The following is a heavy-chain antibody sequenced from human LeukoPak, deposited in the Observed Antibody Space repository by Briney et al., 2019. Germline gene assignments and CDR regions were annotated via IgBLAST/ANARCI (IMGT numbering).Heavy chain of an antibody. CDR1: GFTFSTYN. J-gene: IGHJ4*02. CDR2: ITSTSTYI. D-gene: IGHD1-26*01. Sequence: GGSLRLSCAVSGFTFSTYNMNWVRQAPGKGLEWVSSITSTSTYIYYADSVKGRFTISRDNSKNTLYLQMNSLRAEDTAVYYCAKDRIVGAGKGYWGQGTLVTVSS. V-gene: IGHV3-21*01. CDR3: AKDRIVGAGKGY.